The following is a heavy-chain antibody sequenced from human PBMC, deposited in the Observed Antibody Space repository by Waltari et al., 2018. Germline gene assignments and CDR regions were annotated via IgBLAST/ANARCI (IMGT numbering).Heavy chain of an antibody. Sequence: VQLVESGGGLVQPGGSLSLSCAASGFTFSNYNMNWVRQAPGKGVEWIGSIYYSGSTYYNPSLKSRVTISVDTSKNQFSLKLSSVTAADTAVYYCARAYGSAVTRFDYWGQGTLVTVSS. CDR1: GFTFSNYN. D-gene: IGHD3-10*01. J-gene: IGHJ4*02. CDR2: IYYSGST. V-gene: IGHV4-39*07. CDR3: ARAYGSAVTRFDY.